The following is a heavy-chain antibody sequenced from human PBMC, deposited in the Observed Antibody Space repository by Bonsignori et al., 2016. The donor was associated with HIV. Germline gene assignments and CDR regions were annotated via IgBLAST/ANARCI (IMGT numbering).Heavy chain of an antibody. CDR2: LYTSGST. J-gene: IGHJ6*03. CDR3: ARAIHDFWSGYYTIHYYYYMDV. V-gene: IGHV4-61*02. D-gene: IGHD3-3*01. Sequence: WIRQPPGKGLEWIGRLYTSGSTNYNPSLKSRVTISVDTSKNHFSLKLSSVTAADTAVYYCARAIHDFWSGYYTIHYYYYMDVWGKGTTVTVSS.